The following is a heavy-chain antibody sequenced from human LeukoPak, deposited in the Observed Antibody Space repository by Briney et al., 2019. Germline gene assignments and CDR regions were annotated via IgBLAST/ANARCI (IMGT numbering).Heavy chain of an antibody. CDR2: IYYSGST. CDR1: GGSISSSSYY. CDR3: ARRITVTTRNWFDP. V-gene: IGHV4-39*01. J-gene: IGHJ5*02. Sequence: PSETLSLTCTVSGGSISSSSYYWGWIRQPPGKGLEWIGSIYYSGSTYYNPSLKSRVTISVDTSKNQFSLKLSSVTAADTAVYYCARRITVTTRNWFDPWGQGTLVTASS. D-gene: IGHD4-17*01.